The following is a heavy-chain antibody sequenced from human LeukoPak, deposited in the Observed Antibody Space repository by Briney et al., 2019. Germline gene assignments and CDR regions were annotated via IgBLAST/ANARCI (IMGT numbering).Heavy chain of an antibody. D-gene: IGHD6-13*01. V-gene: IGHV1-18*01. CDR1: GYTFTSYG. CDR3: ARVSIRRQQLVPFDY. CDR2: ISAYNGNT. J-gene: IGHJ4*02. Sequence: GASVKVSCKASGYTFTSYGISWVRQAPGQGLEWMGWISAYNGNTNYAQKLQGRVTMTTDTSTSTAYMELSRLRSDDTAVYYCARVSIRRQQLVPFDYWGQGTLVTVSS.